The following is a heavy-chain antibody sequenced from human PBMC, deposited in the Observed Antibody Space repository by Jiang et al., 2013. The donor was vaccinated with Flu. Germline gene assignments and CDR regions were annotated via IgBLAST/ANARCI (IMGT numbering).Heavy chain of an antibody. J-gene: IGHJ2*01. CDR2: IYYSGST. CDR1: GGSISSGDYY. Sequence: GSGLVKPSQTLSLTCTVSGGSISSGDYYWSWIRQPPGKGLEWIGYIYYSGSTYYNPSLKSRVTISVDTSKNQFSLKLSSVTAADTAVYYCAREGYYYDYVWGSYRPWYFDLWGRGTLVTVSS. CDR3: AREGYYYDYVWGSYRPWYFDL. V-gene: IGHV4-30-4*01. D-gene: IGHD3-16*02.